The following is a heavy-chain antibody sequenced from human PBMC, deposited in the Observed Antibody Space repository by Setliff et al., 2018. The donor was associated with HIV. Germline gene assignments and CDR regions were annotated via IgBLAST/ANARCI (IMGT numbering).Heavy chain of an antibody. D-gene: IGHD3-10*01. V-gene: IGHV1-69*13. Sequence: GASVKVSCKTSGGTFSSSAFSWVRQAPGQGPEWMGGIIPISAASNYAQKFQGRVTITADESTSTAYMELSSLRSEDTAVYFCARGVAINYYGSGSYLGHWGQGTLVTVSS. CDR3: ARGVAINYYGSGSYLGH. CDR1: GGTFSSSA. J-gene: IGHJ4*02. CDR2: IIPISAAS.